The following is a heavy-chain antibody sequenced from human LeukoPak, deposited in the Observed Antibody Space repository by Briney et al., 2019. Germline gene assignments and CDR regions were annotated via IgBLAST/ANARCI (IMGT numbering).Heavy chain of an antibody. CDR3: ARPGGDSGYDWGFGEDY. D-gene: IGHD5-12*01. Sequence: SETLSLTCTVSGGSISSSSYYWGWIRQPPGKGLEWIGSIYYSGSTYYNPSLKSRVTISVDTSKNQFSLKLSSVTAADTAVYYCARPGGDSGYDWGFGEDYWGQGTLFTVSS. CDR1: GGSISSSSYY. CDR2: IYYSGST. V-gene: IGHV4-39*01. J-gene: IGHJ4*02.